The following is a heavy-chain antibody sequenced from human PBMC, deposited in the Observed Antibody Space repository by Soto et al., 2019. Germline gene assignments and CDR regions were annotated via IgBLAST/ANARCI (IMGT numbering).Heavy chain of an antibody. J-gene: IGHJ3*02. CDR3: ASLSPRDIVVVPAADAFDI. D-gene: IGHD2-2*01. CDR2: IYYSGST. CDR1: GGSISSSSYY. Sequence: SETLSLTCTVSGGSISSSSYYWGWIRQPPGKGLEWIGSIYYSGSTYYNPSLKSRVTISVDTSKNQFSLKLSSVTAADTAVYYCASLSPRDIVVVPAADAFDIWGQGTMVTVSS. V-gene: IGHV4-39*07.